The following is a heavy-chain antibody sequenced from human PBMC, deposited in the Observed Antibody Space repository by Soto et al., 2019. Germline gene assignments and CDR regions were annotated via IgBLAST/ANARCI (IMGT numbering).Heavy chain of an antibody. V-gene: IGHV3-21*01. CDR1: GFTFSSYS. CDR2: ISSSSSYI. Sequence: PGGSLRLSCAASGFTFSSYSMNWVRQAPGKGLEWVSSISSSSSYIYYADSVKGRFTISRDNAKNSLYLQMNSLRAEDTAVYYCAKESRYCSGGSCYSYWGQGTLVTVSS. D-gene: IGHD2-15*01. J-gene: IGHJ4*02. CDR3: AKESRYCSGGSCYSY.